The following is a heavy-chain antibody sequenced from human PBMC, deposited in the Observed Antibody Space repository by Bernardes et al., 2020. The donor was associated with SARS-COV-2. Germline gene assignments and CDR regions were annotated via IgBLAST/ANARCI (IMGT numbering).Heavy chain of an antibody. Sequence: SETLSLTCTVSGGSISSYYWSWIRQPAGKGLEWIGRIYTSGSTNYNPSLKSRVTMSVDTSKNQFSLKLSSVTAADTAVYYCARVIAAAGTSYYYGMDVWGQGTTVTVSS. CDR2: IYTSGST. V-gene: IGHV4-4*07. J-gene: IGHJ6*02. CDR1: GGSISSYY. CDR3: ARVIAAAGTSYYYGMDV. D-gene: IGHD6-13*01.